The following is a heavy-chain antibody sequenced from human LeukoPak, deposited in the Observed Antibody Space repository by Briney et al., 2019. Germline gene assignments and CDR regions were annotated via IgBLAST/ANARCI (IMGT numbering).Heavy chain of an antibody. CDR3: ATELGTVVTAGVNAFDI. Sequence: ASVKVSCKVSGYTLTELSMHWVRQAPGKGLEWMGGFDPEDGETIYAQKFQGRVTMTEDTSTDTAYMELSSLRSEDTAVYYCATELGTVVTAGVNAFDIWGQGTMVTVSS. CDR2: FDPEDGET. D-gene: IGHD4-23*01. CDR1: GYTLTELS. J-gene: IGHJ3*02. V-gene: IGHV1-24*01.